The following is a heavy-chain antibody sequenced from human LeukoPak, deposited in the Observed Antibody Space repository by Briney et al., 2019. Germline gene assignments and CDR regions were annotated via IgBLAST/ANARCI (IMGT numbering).Heavy chain of an antibody. V-gene: IGHV4-39*07. Sequence: SETLSLTCTVSGGSITSSSYYWGWIRQPPGKGLEWIGSIYYSGSPYYNPSLKSRVTISLDTSKKQFSLKLSSVTAADTAVYYCAREGSSSVWGTDYWGQGTLVTVSS. CDR2: IYYSGSP. D-gene: IGHD6-13*01. CDR1: GGSITSSSYY. J-gene: IGHJ4*02. CDR3: AREGSSSVWGTDY.